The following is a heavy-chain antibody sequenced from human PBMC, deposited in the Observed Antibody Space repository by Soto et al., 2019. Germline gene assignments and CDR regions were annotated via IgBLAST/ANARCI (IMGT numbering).Heavy chain of an antibody. CDR1: GYTFTSYG. V-gene: IGHV1-18*01. Sequence: ASVKVSCKASGYTFTSYGISWVRQAPGQGLEWMGWISAYNGNTNYAQKLQGRVTMTTDTSTSTAYMELRSLRSDDTAVYYCARDLYYDFWSGYYSYYYYGMDVWGQGTTVTVS. CDR2: ISAYNGNT. J-gene: IGHJ6*02. CDR3: ARDLYYDFWSGYYSYYYYGMDV. D-gene: IGHD3-3*01.